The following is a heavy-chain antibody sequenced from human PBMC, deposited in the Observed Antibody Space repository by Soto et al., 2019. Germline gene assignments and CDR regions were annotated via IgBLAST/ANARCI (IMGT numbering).Heavy chain of an antibody. CDR2: ISAYNGNT. J-gene: IGHJ5*01. Sequence: QVQLVQSGAEVKKPGASVKVSGKASGYTFTSYGISWVRQAPGQRLEWMGWISAYNGNTTHAQKLQGRVTMTADTTTDTASTQPLGLRPDDTAVYYCARGRTIGHHHWFDSWGQGALVTVS. CDR3: ARGRTIGHHHWFDS. CDR1: GYTFTSYG. V-gene: IGHV1-18*01. D-gene: IGHD1-7*01.